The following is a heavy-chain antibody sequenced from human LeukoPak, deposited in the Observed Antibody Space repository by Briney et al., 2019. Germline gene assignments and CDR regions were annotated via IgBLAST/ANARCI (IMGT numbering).Heavy chain of an antibody. D-gene: IGHD5-18*01. CDR2: ISYDGSNK. CDR1: GFTFSSYA. Sequence: GGSLRLSCAASGFTFSSYAMHWVRQAPGKGLEWVAVISYDGSNKYYADSVKGRFTISRDNSKNTLYLQMNSLRAEDTAVYYCAREAAMGTRYFDYWGQGTLVTVSS. J-gene: IGHJ4*02. V-gene: IGHV3-30*04. CDR3: AREAAMGTRYFDY.